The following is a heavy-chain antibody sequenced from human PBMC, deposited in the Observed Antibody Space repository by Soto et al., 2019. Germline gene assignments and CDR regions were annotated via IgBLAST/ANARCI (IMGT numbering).Heavy chain of an antibody. CDR2: INGGNGNT. Sequence: GASVKVSCKASGYSFTTSGITWVRQAPGQGLEWMGWINGGNGNTKYSQKFQGRVTITRDTSASTGYMDLSSLRSEDTAVYYCARSGYSSGWYHWYFDFWGRGTLVTVSS. D-gene: IGHD6-19*01. CDR3: ARSGYSSGWYHWYFDF. V-gene: IGHV1-3*01. J-gene: IGHJ2*01. CDR1: GYSFTTSG.